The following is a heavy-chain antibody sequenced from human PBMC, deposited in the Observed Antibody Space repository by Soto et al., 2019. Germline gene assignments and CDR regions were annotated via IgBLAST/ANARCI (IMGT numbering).Heavy chain of an antibody. V-gene: IGHV3-23*01. CDR3: ARTYYFIVVVVAASPGGMDV. J-gene: IGHJ6*02. CDR1: GFTFSSYA. Sequence: GGSLRLSCAASGFTFSSYAMSWVRQAPGKGLEWVSAISGSGGSTYYADSVKGRFTISRDNSKNTLYLQMNSLRAEDTAVYYCARTYYFIVVVVAASPGGMDVWGQGTTVTVSS. CDR2: ISGSGGST. D-gene: IGHD2-15*01.